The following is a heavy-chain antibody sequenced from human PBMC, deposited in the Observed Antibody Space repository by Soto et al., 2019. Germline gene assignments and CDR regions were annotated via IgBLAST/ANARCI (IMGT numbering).Heavy chain of an antibody. CDR2: ISSNGGST. CDR3: ARGGGDNWVDAFDI. V-gene: IGHV3-64*02. D-gene: IGHD1-20*01. CDR1: GFTFSSYA. J-gene: IGHJ3*02. Sequence: GGSLRLSCAASGFTFSSYAMHWVRQAPGKGLEYVSAISSNGGSTYYADSVKGRFTISRDNSKNTLYLQMGSLRAEDMAVYYCARGGGDNWVDAFDIWGQGTMVTVSS.